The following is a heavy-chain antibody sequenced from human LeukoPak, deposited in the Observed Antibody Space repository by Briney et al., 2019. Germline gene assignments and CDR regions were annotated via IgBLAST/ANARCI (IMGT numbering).Heavy chain of an antibody. CDR1: GGSISSSNW. J-gene: IGHJ5*02. CDR3: AMGNYDFWSGYYTPNWFDP. V-gene: IGHV4-4*02. Sequence: SGTLSLTCAVSGGSISSSNWWSWVRQPPGKGLEWIGEIYHSGSTNYNPSLKSRVTISVDKSKNQFSLKLSSVTAADTAVYYCAMGNYDFWSGYYTPNWFDPWGQGTLVTVSS. D-gene: IGHD3-3*01. CDR2: IYHSGST.